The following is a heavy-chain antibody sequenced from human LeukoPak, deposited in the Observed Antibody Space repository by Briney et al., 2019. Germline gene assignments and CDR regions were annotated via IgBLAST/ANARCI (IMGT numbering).Heavy chain of an antibody. Sequence: SQTLSLTCNVSGGSINTANYYWTWIRQPPGKGLEWIGYISYSGTPYYNPPLNSRVTISLDTSKNQFSLILNSVTAADTAMYYCARDRYGDFEDYWGQGTLVTVSS. J-gene: IGHJ4*02. CDR2: ISYSGTP. D-gene: IGHD4-17*01. CDR1: GGSINTANYY. CDR3: ARDRYGDFEDY. V-gene: IGHV4-30-4*08.